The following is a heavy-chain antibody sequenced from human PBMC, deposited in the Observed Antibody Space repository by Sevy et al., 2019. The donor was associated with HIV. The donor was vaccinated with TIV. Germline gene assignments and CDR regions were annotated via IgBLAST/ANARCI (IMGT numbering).Heavy chain of an antibody. CDR1: GFTFSSHA. V-gene: IGHV3-23*01. Sequence: GGSLRLSCAASGFTFSSHAMSWVRQAPGKGLEWVSAISGSGGSTYYADSVKGRFTISRDNSKNTLYLQMNSLRAEDTAVYYCAKQGYYYDSSGDIDYWGQGTLVTVSS. D-gene: IGHD3-22*01. CDR2: ISGSGGST. CDR3: AKQGYYYDSSGDIDY. J-gene: IGHJ4*02.